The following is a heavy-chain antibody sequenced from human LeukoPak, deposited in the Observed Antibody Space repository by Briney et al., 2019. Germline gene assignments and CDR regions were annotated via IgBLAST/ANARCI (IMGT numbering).Heavy chain of an antibody. J-gene: IGHJ4*02. D-gene: IGHD4/OR15-4a*01. CDR3: ATGPLTTFDS. Sequence: PGGSLRLSCAASGFTFSDFATNWVRQAPGKGLEWIAYISSNSTTIYYARSVKGRFTISRDSAKSSLYLQMNSLRAEDTAVYSCATGPLTTFDSWGQGTLVTVSS. CDR2: ISSNSTTI. V-gene: IGHV3-48*01. CDR1: GFTFSDFA.